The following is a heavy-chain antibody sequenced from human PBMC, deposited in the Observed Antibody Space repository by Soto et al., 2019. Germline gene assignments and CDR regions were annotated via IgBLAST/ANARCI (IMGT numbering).Heavy chain of an antibody. CDR2: IYPGDSDT. D-gene: IGHD3-10*01. V-gene: IGHV5-51*01. CDR3: ARRTNYGSGSYYTLASQNWFDP. Sequence: PGESLKISCKGSGYIITDHCIVWVRQMAGKGLEWMGIIYPGDSDTRYSPSFQGQVTISADKSISTAYLQWSSLKASDTAMYYCARRTNYGSGSYYTLASQNWFDPWGQGTLVTVS. CDR1: GYIITDHC. J-gene: IGHJ5*02.